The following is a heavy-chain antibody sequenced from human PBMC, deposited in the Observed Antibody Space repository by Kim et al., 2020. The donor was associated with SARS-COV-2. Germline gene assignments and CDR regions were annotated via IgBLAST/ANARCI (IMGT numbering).Heavy chain of an antibody. V-gene: IGHV4-39*07. J-gene: IGHJ6*02. Sequence: SRVTISVDTSKNQFSLKLSSVTAADTAVYYCARVSQQLVGDYYYYYGMDVWGQGTTVTVSS. CDR3: ARVSQQLVGDYYYYYGMDV. D-gene: IGHD6-13*01.